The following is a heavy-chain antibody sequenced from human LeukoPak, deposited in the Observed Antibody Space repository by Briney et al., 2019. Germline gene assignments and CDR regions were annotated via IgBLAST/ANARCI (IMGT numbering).Heavy chain of an antibody. CDR1: GFTFSTYW. CDR3: ARNQRRLDY. J-gene: IGHJ4*02. V-gene: IGHV3-7*01. CDR2: IKQDGSEK. D-gene: IGHD1-14*01. Sequence: PGGSLRLSCAASGFTFSTYWMSWVRQAPGKGLESVANIKQDGSEKYYVDSVKGRSTISRDNAKNSLYLQVNSLRAEDTAVYYCARNQRRLDYWGQGTLVTVSS.